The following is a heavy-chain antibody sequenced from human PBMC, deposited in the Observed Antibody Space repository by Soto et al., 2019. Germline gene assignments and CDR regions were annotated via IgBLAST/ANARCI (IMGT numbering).Heavy chain of an antibody. CDR2: ISYDGSNK. V-gene: IGHV3-30-3*01. D-gene: IGHD2-2*01. CDR3: ARDFCSSTSCIFDEYTYYYYYYGMDV. Sequence: QVQLVESGGGVVQPGRSLRLSCAASGFTFSSYAMHWVRQAPGKGLEWVAVISYDGSNKYYADSVKGRFTISRDNSKNTLYLQMNSLRAEDTAVYYCARDFCSSTSCIFDEYTYYYYYYGMDVWGQGTTVTVSS. J-gene: IGHJ6*02. CDR1: GFTFSSYA.